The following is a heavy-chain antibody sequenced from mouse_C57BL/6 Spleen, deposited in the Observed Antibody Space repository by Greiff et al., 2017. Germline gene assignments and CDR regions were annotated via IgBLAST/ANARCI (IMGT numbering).Heavy chain of an antibody. CDR1: GFTFSDYY. CDR3: ARDGGNPYYYAMDY. V-gene: IGHV5-16*01. J-gene: IGHJ4*01. Sequence: EVKLVESEGGLVQPGSSMKLSCTASGFTFSDYYMAWVRQVPEKGLEWVANINYDGSSTYYLDSLKSRFIISRDNAKNILYLQMSSLKSEDTATYYCARDGGNPYYYAMDYWGQGTSVTVSS. D-gene: IGHD2-1*01. CDR2: INYDGSST.